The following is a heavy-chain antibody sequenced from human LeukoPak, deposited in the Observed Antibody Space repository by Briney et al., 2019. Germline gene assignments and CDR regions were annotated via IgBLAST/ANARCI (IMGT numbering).Heavy chain of an antibody. Sequence: PGGSLRLSCAASGFTFSSYSMNWVRQAPGKGLEWVSSISSSSSYIYYADSVKGRFTISRDNAKNSLYLQMNSLRAEDTAVYYCARLGYCSSTSCYWAPYYYYYMDVWGKGTTVTVSS. CDR2: ISSSSSYI. CDR3: ARLGYCSSTSCYWAPYYYYYMDV. D-gene: IGHD2-2*01. V-gene: IGHV3-21*01. J-gene: IGHJ6*03. CDR1: GFTFSSYS.